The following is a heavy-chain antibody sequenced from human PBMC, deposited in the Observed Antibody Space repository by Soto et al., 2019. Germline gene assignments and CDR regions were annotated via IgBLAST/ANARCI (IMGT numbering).Heavy chain of an antibody. J-gene: IGHJ5*02. CDR3: ARAAGRFGVMSWFDT. Sequence: QVQLVQSGAEVKKPGASAKVSCTASGYTFTSYNIHWVRQAPGQGLEWVGMINPRGFFTTYAQKFRGRVTMTGDTSTSVVNMELTTRRSEDTAVYYCARAAGRFGVMSWFDTWGQGALVSVSS. V-gene: IGHV1-46*01. CDR2: INPRGFFT. CDR1: GYTFTSYN. D-gene: IGHD3-10*01.